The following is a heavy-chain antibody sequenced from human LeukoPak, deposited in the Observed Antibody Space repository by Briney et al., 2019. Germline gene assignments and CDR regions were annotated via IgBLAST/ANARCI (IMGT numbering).Heavy chain of an antibody. Sequence: GASVKVSCKASGGTFSSYAISWVRQAPGQGLEWMGGIIPIFGTANYAQKFQGRVTLTADESTSTAYMELSSPRSEDTAVYYCTRDQGGGPYYYDSSGYCPYWGQGTLVTVSS. CDR2: IIPIFGTA. D-gene: IGHD3-22*01. CDR3: TRDQGGGPYYYDSSGYCPY. CDR1: GGTFSSYA. V-gene: IGHV1-69*01. J-gene: IGHJ4*02.